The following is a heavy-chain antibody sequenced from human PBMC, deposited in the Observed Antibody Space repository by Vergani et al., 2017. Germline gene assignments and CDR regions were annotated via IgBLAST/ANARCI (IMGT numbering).Heavy chain of an antibody. CDR3: ARGRAARPGPADY. J-gene: IGHJ4*02. CDR2: INSDGSST. CDR1: GFTFSSYW. Sequence: EIQLVESGGGLVQPGGSLRLSCAASGFTFSSYWMHWVRQAPGKGLVWVSRINSDGSSTNYADSVKGRFTISRDNAKNTLYLRMNSLRVEDTAVYYCARGRAARPGPADYWGQGTLVTVSS. D-gene: IGHD6-6*01. V-gene: IGHV3-74*01.